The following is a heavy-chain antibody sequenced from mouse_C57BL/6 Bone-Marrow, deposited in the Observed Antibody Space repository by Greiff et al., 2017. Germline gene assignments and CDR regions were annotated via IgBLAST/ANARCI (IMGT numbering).Heavy chain of an antibody. CDR1: GFTFSDYG. Sequence: EVKLMESGGGLVKPGGSLKLSCAASGFTFSDYGMHWVRQAPEKGLGWVAYISSGSSTIYYADTVKGRFTISRDNARNTLFLQMTSLGSADTAMYYCARNSSGYYYAMDYWGQGTSVTVSS. V-gene: IGHV5-17*01. J-gene: IGHJ4*01. D-gene: IGHD3-2*02. CDR2: ISSGSSTI. CDR3: ARNSSGYYYAMDY.